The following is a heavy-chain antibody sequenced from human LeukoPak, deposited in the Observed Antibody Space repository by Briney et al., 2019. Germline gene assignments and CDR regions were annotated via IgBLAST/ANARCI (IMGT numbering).Heavy chain of an antibody. CDR2: IYTSGST. CDR3: ARDKDRGLHFDI. V-gene: IGHV4-4*07. Sequence: SETLSLTCTVSGGSISSYYWSWIRQPAGKGLEWIGRIYTSGSTNYNPSLKSRVTMSVDTSKNQFSLKLNSVTAADTAVYYCARDKDRGLHFDIWGQGTMVTVSS. J-gene: IGHJ3*02. D-gene: IGHD2-15*01. CDR1: GGSISSYY.